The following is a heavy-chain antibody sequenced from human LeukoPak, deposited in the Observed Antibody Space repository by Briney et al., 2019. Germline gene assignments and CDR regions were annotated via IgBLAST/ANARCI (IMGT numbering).Heavy chain of an antibody. D-gene: IGHD2-15*01. J-gene: IGHJ6*02. CDR3: ARVRGCSSSASCGRAV. CDR2: IDHSGST. Sequence: SETLSLTCAVYGGSFSGYYWSWIRQPPGKGLEWIGEIDHSGSTNYNPSLKSRVTISVDTSKNQFSLKVSSVTAADTAVYYCARVRGCSSSASCGRAVWGQGTTVTVSS. CDR1: GGSFSGYY. V-gene: IGHV4-34*01.